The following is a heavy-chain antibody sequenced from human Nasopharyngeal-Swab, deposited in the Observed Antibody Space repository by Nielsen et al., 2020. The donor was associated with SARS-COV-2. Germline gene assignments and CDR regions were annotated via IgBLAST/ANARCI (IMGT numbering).Heavy chain of an antibody. CDR2: ISYDASDK. D-gene: IGHD4-17*01. Sequence: GESLKISCAASGFTFSSYTIHWVRQAPGKGLEWVAVISYDASDKYYADSVKGQFTLSRDNSKNTVYLQMNSLRAEDTAVYYCARENDYADEYYFDYWGQGTLVTVSS. CDR1: GFTFSSYT. J-gene: IGHJ4*02. V-gene: IGHV3-30*04. CDR3: ARENDYADEYYFDY.